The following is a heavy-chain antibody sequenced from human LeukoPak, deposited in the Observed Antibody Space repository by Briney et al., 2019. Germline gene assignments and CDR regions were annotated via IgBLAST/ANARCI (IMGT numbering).Heavy chain of an antibody. Sequence: SETLSLTCSVSDGSISSGYYYWAWIRQPPGKGLEWIGSIYYSGSTYYNPSLKSRVTISVDTSKKQFSLKLSSVTAADTAVYYCVREARGYTYGPYFDYWGQGTLVTVSS. D-gene: IGHD5-18*01. V-gene: IGHV4-39*07. CDR2: IYYSGST. CDR1: DGSISSGYYY. CDR3: VREARGYTYGPYFDY. J-gene: IGHJ4*02.